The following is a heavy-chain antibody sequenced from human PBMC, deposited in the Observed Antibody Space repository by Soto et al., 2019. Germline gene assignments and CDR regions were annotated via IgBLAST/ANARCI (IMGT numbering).Heavy chain of an antibody. J-gene: IGHJ6*02. CDR1: GFTFSSYG. V-gene: IGHV3-23*01. CDR2: IGGRGMST. CDR3: AKSADYYYYHALDV. Sequence: EVQLLESGGGLVQPGGSLRVSCEASGFTFSSYGMSWVRQGPGKGLEWISGIGGRGMSTQYADSVKGRFTISRDNSKNTLYLQMNTLRAEDTAVYYCAKSADYYYYHALDVWGRGTTVTVSS.